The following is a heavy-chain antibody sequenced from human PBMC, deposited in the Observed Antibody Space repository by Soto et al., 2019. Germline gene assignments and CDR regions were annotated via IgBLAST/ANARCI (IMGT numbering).Heavy chain of an antibody. J-gene: IGHJ4*02. V-gene: IGHV4-39*01. CDR2: IYYSGST. CDR1: GGSISSSSYY. D-gene: IGHD2-21*02. Sequence: QLQLQESGPGLVKPSETLSLTCTVSGGSISSSSYYWGWIRQPPGKGLEWIGSIYYSGSTYYNPSLKSRVTISVDTSKNQFSLKLSSVTAADTAVYYCARRGASLYGGNSAFYYWGQGTLVTVSS. CDR3: ARRGASLYGGNSAFYY.